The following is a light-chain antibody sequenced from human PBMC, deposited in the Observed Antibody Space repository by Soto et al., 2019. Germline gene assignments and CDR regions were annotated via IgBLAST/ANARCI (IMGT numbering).Light chain of an antibody. CDR1: HSVDSNY. CDR2: GTS. V-gene: IGKV3-20*01. J-gene: IGKJ1*01. CDR3: QQYYYIPRM. Sequence: EIVLTQSPGTLSLSPGERATLSCRASHSVDSNYFAWYQQKPGQAPRLLIYGTSYRATDIPDRFSGSGSGTDFTLTISRLEPEDSAVYYCQQYYYIPRMFGRGTKVEI.